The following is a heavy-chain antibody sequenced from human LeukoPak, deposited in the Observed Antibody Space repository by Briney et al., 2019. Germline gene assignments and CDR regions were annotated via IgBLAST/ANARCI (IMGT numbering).Heavy chain of an antibody. J-gene: IGHJ4*02. CDR2: IYSGGST. CDR3: ARDLAAAADY. Sequence: PGGSLRLSCAASGFTVSSNYMSWARQAPGKGLEWVSVIYSGGSTYYADSVKGRFTISRDNSKNTLYLQMNSLRAEDTAVYYCARDLAAAADYWGQGTLVTVSS. V-gene: IGHV3-53*01. D-gene: IGHD6-13*01. CDR1: GFTVSSNY.